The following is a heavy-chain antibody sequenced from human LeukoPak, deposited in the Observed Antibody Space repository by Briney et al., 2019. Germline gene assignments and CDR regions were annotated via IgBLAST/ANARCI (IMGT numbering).Heavy chain of an antibody. CDR2: INPNSGGT. Sequence: ASVKVPCTASGYTFTGYYMHWVRQAPGHGLEWMGWINPNSGGTNYAQKFQGRVTMTRDTSISTAYMELSRLRSDDTAVYYCAREDGYDFWSGPQGWFDPWGQGTLVAVSS. V-gene: IGHV1-2*02. J-gene: IGHJ5*02. CDR3: AREDGYDFWSGPQGWFDP. CDR1: GYTFTGYY. D-gene: IGHD3-3*01.